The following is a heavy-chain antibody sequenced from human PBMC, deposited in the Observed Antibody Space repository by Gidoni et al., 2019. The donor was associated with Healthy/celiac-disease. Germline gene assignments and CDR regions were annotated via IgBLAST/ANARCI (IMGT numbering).Heavy chain of an antibody. Sequence: QVQLVESGGGVVQPGRSLRLSCAASGFTFSSYAMHWVRQAPGKGLEWVAVISYDGSNKYYADSVKGRFTISRDNSKNTLYLQMNSLRAEDTAVYYCARDFWSGYYSWYFDLWGRGTLVTVSS. J-gene: IGHJ2*01. CDR3: ARDFWSGYYSWYFDL. D-gene: IGHD3-3*01. V-gene: IGHV3-30-3*01. CDR1: GFTFSSYA. CDR2: ISYDGSNK.